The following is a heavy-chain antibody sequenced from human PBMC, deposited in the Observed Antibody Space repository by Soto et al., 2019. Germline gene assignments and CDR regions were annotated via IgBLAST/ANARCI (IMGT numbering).Heavy chain of an antibody. CDR1: GFTFSSYA. J-gene: IGHJ3*02. CDR2: ISGSGGST. V-gene: IGHV3-23*01. CDR3: AKDHSHDYGDYVGAFHI. D-gene: IGHD4-17*01. Sequence: EVQLLESGGGLVQPGGSLRLSCAASGFTFSSYAMSWVRQTPGKGLEWVSAISGSGGSTYYADSVKGRFTISRDNSKNTLYLQMNSLRAEDTAVYYCAKDHSHDYGDYVGAFHIWGQGTMVTVSS.